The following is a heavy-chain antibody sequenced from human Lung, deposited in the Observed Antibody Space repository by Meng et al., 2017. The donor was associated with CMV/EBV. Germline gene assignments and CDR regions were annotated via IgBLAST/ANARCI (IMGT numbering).Heavy chain of an antibody. V-gene: IGHV3-11*01. D-gene: IGHD3-22*01. CDR2: ISSGSTSK. Sequence: SXSASGFNFNDYSMTWVRQVPGRGLEWISFISSGSTSKYYSDSVRGRFTISRDNFKNSLFLQMSGLTADDTAVYYCASSGYYYDRTDYYPPDFWGQGTRVXVSS. CDR1: GFNFNDYS. J-gene: IGHJ4*02. CDR3: ASSGYYYDRTDYYPPDF.